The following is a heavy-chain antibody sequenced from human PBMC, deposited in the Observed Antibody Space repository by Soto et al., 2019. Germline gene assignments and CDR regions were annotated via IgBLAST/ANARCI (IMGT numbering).Heavy chain of an antibody. CDR3: ARDRLDVVVPAAILAY. D-gene: IGHD2-2*02. J-gene: IGHJ4*02. CDR2: ISYDGSNK. V-gene: IGHV3-30-3*01. CDR1: GFTFSSYA. Sequence: GGSLRLSCAASGFTFSSYAMHWVRQAPGKGLEWVAVISYDGSNKYYADSVKGRFTISRDNSKNTLYLQMNGLRAEDTAVYYCARDRLDVVVPAAILAYWGQGTLVTVSS.